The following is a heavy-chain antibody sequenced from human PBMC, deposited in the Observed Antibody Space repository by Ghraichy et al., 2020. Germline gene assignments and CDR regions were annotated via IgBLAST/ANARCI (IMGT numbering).Heavy chain of an antibody. D-gene: IGHD5-18*01. J-gene: IGHJ4*02. V-gene: IGHV3-30*18. CDR3: AKAQGYSYGTADY. Sequence: GGSLRLSCVASGFTFSSYGMHWVRQAPGKGLEWVAVISYDGSNKYYADSVKGRFTISRDNSKNTLYLQMNSLRAEDTAVYYCAKAQGYSYGTADYWGQGTLVTVSS. CDR1: GFTFSSYG. CDR2: ISYDGSNK.